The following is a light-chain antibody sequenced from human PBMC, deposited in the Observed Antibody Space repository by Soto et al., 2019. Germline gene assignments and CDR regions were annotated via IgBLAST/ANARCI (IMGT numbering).Light chain of an antibody. CDR2: EVT. J-gene: IGLJ2*01. CDR3: SSYTSSNTQV. V-gene: IGLV2-14*01. CDR1: SSDFGDYNY. Sequence: QSALTQPASVSGSPGQSITISCTGASSDFGDYNYVSWYQQHPGKVPKLIIYEVTSRPSGVSNRFSGSKSDNTASLTISGLQAEDEADYYGSSYTSSNTQVFGGGTKVTVL.